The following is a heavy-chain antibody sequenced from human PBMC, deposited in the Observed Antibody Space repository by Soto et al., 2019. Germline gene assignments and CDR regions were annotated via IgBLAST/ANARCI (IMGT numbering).Heavy chain of an antibody. D-gene: IGHD5-12*01. CDR1: VFAFSSYE. V-gene: IGHV3-48*03. CDR2: MSSGGGTI. J-gene: IGHJ3*01. CDR3: AKEKTLTHSGYDAFDV. Sequence: PVGSLRLSCASSVFAFSSYEMDCVRHSPGKGLEWIAYMSSGGGTIYYADSVKGRFTISRDNARDSLYLEMNSLRVEDTAIYYCAKEKTLTHSGYDAFDVWGQRTMVSVSS.